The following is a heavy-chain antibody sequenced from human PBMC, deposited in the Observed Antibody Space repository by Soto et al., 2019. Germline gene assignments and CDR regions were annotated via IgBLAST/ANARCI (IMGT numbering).Heavy chain of an antibody. V-gene: IGHV1-2*04. Sequence: QVQLVQSGAEVKKPGASVKVSCKASGYTFTGYYMHWVRQAPGQGLEWMGWINPNSGGTNYAQKCQGWVTMTRDTSISKAYMELSRVRSDDTAVYYCARYSPPYDYGDYGAYFDYWGQGTLVTVSS. CDR1: GYTFTGYY. CDR2: INPNSGGT. J-gene: IGHJ4*02. CDR3: ARYSPPYDYGDYGAYFDY. D-gene: IGHD4-17*01.